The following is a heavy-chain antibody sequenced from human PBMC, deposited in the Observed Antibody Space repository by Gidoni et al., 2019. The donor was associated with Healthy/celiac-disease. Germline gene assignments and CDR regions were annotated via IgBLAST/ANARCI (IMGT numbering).Heavy chain of an antibody. J-gene: IGHJ4*02. CDR2: ICYDGSNK. V-gene: IGHV3-33*01. D-gene: IGHD4-17*01. CDR3: AREGRHDYGDYYFDY. Sequence: QVKLGEAGGGVGQPGRCLSLSCAASGCTFSSSGMHWVRQAPGQGLAWVALICYDGSNKAYADSVKCRLTISRDNSKNTLYLHMNSLRAEDTAVYYCAREGRHDYGDYYFDYWGQGTLVTVSS. CDR1: GCTFSSSG.